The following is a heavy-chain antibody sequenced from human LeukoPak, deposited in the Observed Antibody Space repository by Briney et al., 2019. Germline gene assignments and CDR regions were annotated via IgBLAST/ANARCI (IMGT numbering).Heavy chain of an antibody. D-gene: IGHD3-16*01. V-gene: IGHV3-7*01. CDR2: IKHDGSET. CDR3: ARGPTDFDDSDS. Sequence: GGSLRLSCAASGFTISSYWMSWVRQVPGKGLESVAHIKHDGSETYYVDTVRGRFIISRDNAKNSLYLQMNSLRVEDTAVYHCARGPTDFDDSDSWGHGTLVTVSS. J-gene: IGHJ3*02. CDR1: GFTISSYW.